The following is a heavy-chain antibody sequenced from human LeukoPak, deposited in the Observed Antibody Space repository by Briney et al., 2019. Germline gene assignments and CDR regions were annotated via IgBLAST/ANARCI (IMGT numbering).Heavy chain of an antibody. J-gene: IGHJ6*02. V-gene: IGHV3-23*01. Sequence: GGSLRLSCAASGFTFSSYAMSWVRQAPGKGLEWVSAIGGSGGSTYYADSVKGRFTISRDNSKNTLYLQMNSLRAEDTAVYYCAKDYDFWSGYLQYYYYYGMDVWGQGTTVTVSS. D-gene: IGHD3-3*01. CDR3: AKDYDFWSGYLQYYYYYGMDV. CDR1: GFTFSSYA. CDR2: IGGSGGST.